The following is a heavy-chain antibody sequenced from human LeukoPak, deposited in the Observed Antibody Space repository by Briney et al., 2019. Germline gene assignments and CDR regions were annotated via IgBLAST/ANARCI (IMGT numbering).Heavy chain of an antibody. CDR2: ISYDGSNK. CDR3: ARDMPIRVFWSGYLTYYGMDV. D-gene: IGHD3-3*01. J-gene: IGHJ6*02. CDR1: GFTFSSYA. Sequence: GGSLRLSCAASGFTFSSYAMPWVRQAPGKGLEWVAVISYDGSNKYYADSVKGRFTISRDNSKNTLYLQMNSLRAEDTAVYYCARDMPIRVFWSGYLTYYGMDVWGQGTTVTVSS. V-gene: IGHV3-30-3*01.